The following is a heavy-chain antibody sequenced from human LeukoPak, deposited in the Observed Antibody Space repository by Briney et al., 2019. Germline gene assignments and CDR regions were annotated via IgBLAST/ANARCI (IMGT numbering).Heavy chain of an antibody. Sequence: SETLSLTCTVSGGSISSSSYYWGWIRQPPGKGLEWIGSIYYSGSTYYNPSLKSRVTISVDTSKNQFSLKLSSVTAADTAVYYCIVGGSGWLEIDYWGQGTLVTVSS. CDR2: IYYSGST. V-gene: IGHV4-39*07. CDR3: IVGGSGWLEIDY. J-gene: IGHJ4*02. CDR1: GGSISSSSYY. D-gene: IGHD6-19*01.